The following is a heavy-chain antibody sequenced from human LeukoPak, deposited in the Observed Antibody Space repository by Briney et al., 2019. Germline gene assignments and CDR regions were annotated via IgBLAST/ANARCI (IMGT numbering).Heavy chain of an antibody. CDR2: IYYSGST. Sequence: SETLSLTCTLSGGFFSGGDYFWSWIRQPPGKGLEWIGYIYYSGSTYYNPSLKSRVTISVDTSKNQFSLKLSSVTAADTAVYYCASSPSGYYQGGDYWGQGTLVTVSS. V-gene: IGHV4-30-4*01. CDR3: ASSPSGYYQGGDY. J-gene: IGHJ4*02. D-gene: IGHD3-22*01. CDR1: GGFFSGGDYF.